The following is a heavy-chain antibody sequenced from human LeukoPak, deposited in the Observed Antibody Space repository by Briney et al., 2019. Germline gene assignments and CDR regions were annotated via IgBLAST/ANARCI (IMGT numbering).Heavy chain of an antibody. Sequence: GGSLRLSCAASGFTFSSYGMHWVRQAPGKGLEWVAVIWYDGSNKYYADSVKGRFTISRDNSKNTLYLQMNSLRAEDTAVYYCAKDSYSSTWYVIHFWGQGTLVTASS. CDR2: IWYDGSNK. CDR1: GFTFSSYG. V-gene: IGHV3-30*02. D-gene: IGHD6-13*01. CDR3: AKDSYSSTWYVIHF. J-gene: IGHJ4*02.